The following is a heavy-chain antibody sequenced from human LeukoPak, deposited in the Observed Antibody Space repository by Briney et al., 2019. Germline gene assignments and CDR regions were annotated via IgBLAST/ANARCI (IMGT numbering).Heavy chain of an antibody. CDR1: GASISSGSYY. J-gene: IGHJ4*02. CDR3: ARIMAAATL. V-gene: IGHV4-61*02. Sequence: SETLSLTCTVSGASISSGSYYWSWIRQPAGKGLEWIGRLFSTGGTNYNPSLKSRVTMSVDTSKNQFSLKLSSVTAADTAVYYCARIMAAATLWGQGALVTVSS. CDR2: LFSTGGT. D-gene: IGHD2-15*01.